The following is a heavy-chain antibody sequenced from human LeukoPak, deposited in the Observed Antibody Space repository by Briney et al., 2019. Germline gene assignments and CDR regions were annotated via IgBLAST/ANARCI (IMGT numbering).Heavy chain of an antibody. D-gene: IGHD3-22*01. Sequence: PSETLSLTCTVSGGSISSSSYYWGWIRQPPGKGLEWIGSIYYSGSTYYNPSLKSRVTISVDTSKNQFFLKLSSVTAAHPAVYYCARRQNYYDRSGYNTVRRAAFDYWGQGTLVTVSS. J-gene: IGHJ4*02. CDR2: IYYSGST. V-gene: IGHV4-39*01. CDR3: ARRQNYYDRSGYNTVRRAAFDY. CDR1: GGSISSSSYY.